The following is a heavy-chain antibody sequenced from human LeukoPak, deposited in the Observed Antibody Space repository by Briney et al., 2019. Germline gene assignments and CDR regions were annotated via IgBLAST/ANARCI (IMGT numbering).Heavy chain of an antibody. V-gene: IGHV1-2*02. CDR3: AREGDSYGSGSYYADFDY. CDR1: GYTFTGYY. D-gene: IGHD3-10*01. Sequence: SVKVSCKTSGYTFTGYYMHWVRQAPGQGLEWMGWISPNSGGTNYAQKFQSRVTMTRDTSITTAYMELSRLRSDDTAVYYCAREGDSYGSGSYYADFDYWGQGTLVTVSS. CDR2: ISPNSGGT. J-gene: IGHJ4*02.